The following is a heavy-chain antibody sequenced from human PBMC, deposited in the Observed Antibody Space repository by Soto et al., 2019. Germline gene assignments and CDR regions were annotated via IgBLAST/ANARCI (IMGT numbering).Heavy chain of an antibody. J-gene: IGHJ1*01. Sequence: PSETLSLTCTVSGGSISSSSYYWGWIRQPPGKGLEWIGSIYYSGSTYYNPSLKSRVTISVDTSKNQFSLKLSSVTAADTAVYYCARGPYDSKGGEYFQHWGQGTLVTVSS. CDR3: ARGPYDSKGGEYFQH. CDR2: IYYSGST. V-gene: IGHV4-39*07. CDR1: GGSISSSSYY. D-gene: IGHD3-22*01.